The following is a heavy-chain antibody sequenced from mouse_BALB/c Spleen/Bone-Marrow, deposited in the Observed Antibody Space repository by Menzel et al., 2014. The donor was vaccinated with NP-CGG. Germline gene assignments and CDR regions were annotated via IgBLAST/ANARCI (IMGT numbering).Heavy chain of an antibody. V-gene: IGHV2-9*02. CDR2: IWAGGNT. CDR3: ASSYYGTSQFAY. D-gene: IGHD1-1*01. J-gene: IGHJ3*01. CDR1: GFSLTSYG. Sequence: QVQLKESGPGLVAPSQSLSITCTVSGFSLTSYGVRWVRQPPGKGLEWLGVIWAGGNTIYNSALMSRLSINKDNSKSHVFLKMNSLQTDDTAMYSCASSYYGTSQFAYWGQGTLVTVSA.